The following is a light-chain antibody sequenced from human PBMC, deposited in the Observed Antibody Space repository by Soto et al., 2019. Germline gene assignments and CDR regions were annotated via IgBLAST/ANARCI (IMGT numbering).Light chain of an antibody. CDR1: QGISSY. J-gene: IGKJ2*01. V-gene: IGKV1-9*01. Sequence: DIQLTQSPSFLSASIGDRVTITCRASQGISSYLAWSQQKPGKAPNVLISDASTLQSGVPSRFSGSGSGTEFTLTISSLQPEDFATYYCQHLNSYPYAFGQGTKLEIK. CDR2: DAS. CDR3: QHLNSYPYA.